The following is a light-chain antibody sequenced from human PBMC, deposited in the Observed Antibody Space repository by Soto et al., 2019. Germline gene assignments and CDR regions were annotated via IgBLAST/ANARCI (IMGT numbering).Light chain of an antibody. CDR2: EVS. CDR3: SSYTSSRAYV. V-gene: IGLV2-14*01. CDR1: SSDVGAYNY. J-gene: IGLJ1*01. Sequence: QSALTQPPSASGSPGQSVTISCTGTSSDVGAYNYVAWYQQRPGKAPKLMIHEVSNRPSGVSNRFSGSKSGNTASLTISGLQAEDEADYYCSSYTSSRAYVFGIGTKLTVL.